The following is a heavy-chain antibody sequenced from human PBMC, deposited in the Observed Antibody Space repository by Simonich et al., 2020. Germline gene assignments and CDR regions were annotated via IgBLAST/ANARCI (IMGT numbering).Heavy chain of an antibody. CDR2: IRSSSSYI. D-gene: IGHD1-1*01. CDR1: GFTFSSYS. Sequence: EVQLVESGGGLVKPGGSLRLSCAASGFTFSSYSMNWVRRAPGKGLEWVSSIRSSSSYIYYADSVKGRFTISRDNAKNSLYLQMNSLRAEDTAVYYCARANERDYWGQGTLVTVSS. CDR3: ARANERDY. J-gene: IGHJ4*02. V-gene: IGHV3-21*01.